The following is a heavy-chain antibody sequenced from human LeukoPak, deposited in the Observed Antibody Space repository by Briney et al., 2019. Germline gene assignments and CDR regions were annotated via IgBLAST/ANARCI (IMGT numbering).Heavy chain of an antibody. V-gene: IGHV3-7*04. Sequence: GGSLRLSCAAFGFTFSSFWMSWVRQAPGKGLEWVAHIKEDGSMQSYVDSVKGRFTISRDNAKNSVYLQMNSLRAEDTAVYYCARVVTWFDPWGQGSLVTVSS. J-gene: IGHJ5*02. CDR3: ARVVTWFDP. CDR2: IKEDGSMQ. CDR1: GFTFSSFW.